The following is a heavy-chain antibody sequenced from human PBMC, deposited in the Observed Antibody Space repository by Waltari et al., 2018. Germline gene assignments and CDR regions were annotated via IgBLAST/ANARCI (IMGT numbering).Heavy chain of an antibody. CDR1: GYTFTGYY. CDR3: ARDLRGDTRPYSGSHGPDY. V-gene: IGHV1-2*02. Sequence: QVQLVQSGAEVKKPGASVKVSCKASGYTFTGYYMHWVRQATGHGLEWMGWINPNSGGTNYAQKFQGRVTMTRDTSISTAYMELSRLRSDDTAVYYCARDLRGDTRPYSGSHGPDYWGQGTLVTVSS. CDR2: INPNSGGT. D-gene: IGHD1-26*01. J-gene: IGHJ4*02.